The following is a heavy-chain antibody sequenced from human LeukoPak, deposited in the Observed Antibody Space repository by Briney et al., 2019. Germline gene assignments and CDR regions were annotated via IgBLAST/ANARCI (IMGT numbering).Heavy chain of an antibody. CDR2: IIPIFGTA. V-gene: IGHV1-69*05. D-gene: IGHD5/OR15-5a*01. Sequence: GASVKVSYKASGGTFSSYAISWVRQAPGQGLEWMGGIIPIFGTANYAQKFQGRVTITTDESTSTAYMELSSLRSEDTAVYYCARENLGLRYYFDYWGQGTLVTVSS. CDR1: GGTFSSYA. CDR3: ARENLGLRYYFDY. J-gene: IGHJ4*02.